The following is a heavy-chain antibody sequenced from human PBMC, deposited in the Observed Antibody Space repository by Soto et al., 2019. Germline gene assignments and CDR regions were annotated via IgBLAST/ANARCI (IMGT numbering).Heavy chain of an antibody. Sequence: SETLSLTCSVSDDSINSDKYYWGWIRHTPGKGLEWIGYISNRGSTNYNPSLKSRVTILLDTSQNQFSLKLGSVTAADTAVYYCARLGVATITYYFYMDVWGKGTTVTVSS. J-gene: IGHJ6*03. CDR2: ISNRGST. CDR1: DDSINSDKYY. CDR3: ARLGVATITYYFYMDV. D-gene: IGHD5-12*01. V-gene: IGHV4-39*07.